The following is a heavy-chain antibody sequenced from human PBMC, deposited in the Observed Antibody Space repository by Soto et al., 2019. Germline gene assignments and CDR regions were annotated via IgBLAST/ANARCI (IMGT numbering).Heavy chain of an antibody. V-gene: IGHV1-18*01. CDR3: ARGHWHPGIAVAGRKYYFDY. J-gene: IGHJ4*02. CDR1: GYTFTSYG. CDR2: ISAYNGNT. D-gene: IGHD6-19*01. Sequence: QVPLVQSGAEVKKPGASVKVSCKASGYTFTSYGISWVRQAPGQGLEWMGWISAYNGNTNYAQKLQGRVTMTTDTSTSTAYMELRSLRADDTAVYYCARGHWHPGIAVAGRKYYFDYWGQGTLVTVSS.